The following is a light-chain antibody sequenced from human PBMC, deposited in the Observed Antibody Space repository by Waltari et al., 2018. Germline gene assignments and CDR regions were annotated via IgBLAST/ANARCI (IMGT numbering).Light chain of an antibody. Sequence: DIVMTQSPLSLPVTPGEPASISCRSSQSLLHTNGYNYLGWYLQRPGQSPQLLFYLGSIRASGVPDRFSVSGSGTDFTLKISRVEAEDVGVFYCMQALQTPGTFGQGTRLEIK. J-gene: IGKJ5*01. CDR3: MQALQTPGT. CDR2: LGS. V-gene: IGKV2-28*01. CDR1: QSLLHTNGYNY.